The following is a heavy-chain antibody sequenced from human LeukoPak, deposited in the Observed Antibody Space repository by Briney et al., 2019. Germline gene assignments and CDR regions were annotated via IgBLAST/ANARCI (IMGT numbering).Heavy chain of an antibody. Sequence: GGSLRLSCTASGFTFNNYAMTWVRQAPGKGLEWVSSISGSGGTTYYADSIKGRFTISRDSSKNMLYLQMNRLSAEDTAVYYCAKSPYFYNSGRYVDVWGKGTTVTVSS. V-gene: IGHV3-23*01. CDR3: AKSPYFYNSGRYVDV. CDR2: ISGSGGTT. J-gene: IGHJ6*03. CDR1: GFTFNNYA. D-gene: IGHD3-10*01.